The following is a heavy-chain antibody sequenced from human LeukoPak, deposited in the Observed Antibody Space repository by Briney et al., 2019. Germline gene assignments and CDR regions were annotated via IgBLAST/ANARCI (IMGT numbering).Heavy chain of an antibody. CDR3: AKQGRDWLRDYYYYMDV. Sequence: GGSLRLSCAASGFTFSNLAMGWVRQAPGKGLEWVALISYDGSNKYYADSVKGRFTISRDNSKNTLYLQMNSLRAEDTAVYYCAKQGRDWLRDYYYYMDVWGKGTTVTISS. CDR1: GFTFSNLA. D-gene: IGHD3-9*01. CDR2: ISYDGSNK. J-gene: IGHJ6*03. V-gene: IGHV3-30*18.